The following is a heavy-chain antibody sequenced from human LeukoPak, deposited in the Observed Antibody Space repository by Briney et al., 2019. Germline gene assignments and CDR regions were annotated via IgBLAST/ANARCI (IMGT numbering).Heavy chain of an antibody. CDR1: GFTFSSYS. CDR3: VRVAVTNTIDY. Sequence: GGSQRLSCAASGFTFSSYSMNWVRQAPGKGLEWVSSISSSSSYIYYADTVKGRFTVSRDNAKNSLYLQMNSLRAEDTAVYYCVRVAVTNTIDYWGQGTLVTVSS. D-gene: IGHD4-17*01. J-gene: IGHJ4*02. CDR2: ISSSSSYI. V-gene: IGHV3-21*01.